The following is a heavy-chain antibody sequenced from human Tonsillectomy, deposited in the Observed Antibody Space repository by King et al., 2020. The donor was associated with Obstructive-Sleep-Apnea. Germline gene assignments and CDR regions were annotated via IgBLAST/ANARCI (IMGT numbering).Heavy chain of an antibody. V-gene: IGHV3-7*03. CDR1: GFTFSSYW. CDR3: ARDTAKWGSGSYPIDY. D-gene: IGHD3-10*01. CDR2: IKQDGSEK. J-gene: IGHJ4*02. Sequence: VQLVESGGGLVQPGGSLRLSCAASGFTFSSYWMSWVRQAPGKGLEWVANIKQDGSEKYYVDSVKGRFTISRDNAKNSLYLQMNSLRAEDTAVYYCARDTAKWGSGSYPIDYWGQGTLVTVSS.